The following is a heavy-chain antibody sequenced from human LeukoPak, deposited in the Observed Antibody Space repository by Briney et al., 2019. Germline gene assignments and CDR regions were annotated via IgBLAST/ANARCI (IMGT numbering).Heavy chain of an antibody. CDR3: TTVSATGTPFL. D-gene: IGHD1-1*01. J-gene: IGHJ4*02. CDR2: VKSKNDGGTT. V-gene: IGHV3-15*01. CDR1: GFTFSTTW. Sequence: GGSLRLSCAASGFTFSTTWMSWVRQAPGKGLEWVGRVKSKNDGGTTEFAALVKGRFTISRDDSKDTVYLQMNSLKTEDTAVYYCTTVSATGTPFLWGQGTLVTVSS.